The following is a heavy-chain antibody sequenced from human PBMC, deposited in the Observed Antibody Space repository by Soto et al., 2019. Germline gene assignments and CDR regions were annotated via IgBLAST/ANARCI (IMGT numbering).Heavy chain of an antibody. D-gene: IGHD1-26*01. V-gene: IGHV3-9*01. CDR3: GKDISGRGSFYYYYGLDV. Sequence: PGGSLRLSCAASGFIFDDYAMHWVRQAPGKGLEWVAGISWNGGSIGYAESVKARFTISRDNAKNSLYLQMNSLRDEDTALYYCGKDISGRGSFYYYYGLDVWGQGTTGTVAS. CDR1: GFIFDDYA. CDR2: ISWNGGSI. J-gene: IGHJ6*02.